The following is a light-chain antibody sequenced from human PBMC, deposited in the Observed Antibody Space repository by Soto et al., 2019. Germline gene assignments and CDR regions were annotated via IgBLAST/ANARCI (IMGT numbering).Light chain of an antibody. V-gene: IGKV3-15*01. CDR2: GAS. J-gene: IGKJ1*01. CDR1: QGLXSCY. Sequence: VLNHSPGTLSLSLGERVTLSCRASQGLXSCYLAWYQQKPGQAPSLPXSGASTRDTGGPARFSGSGSGTEFTLTISSLHSEYVALYYCQQGSTWTWTFGQGTKVDIK. CDR3: QQGSTWTWT.